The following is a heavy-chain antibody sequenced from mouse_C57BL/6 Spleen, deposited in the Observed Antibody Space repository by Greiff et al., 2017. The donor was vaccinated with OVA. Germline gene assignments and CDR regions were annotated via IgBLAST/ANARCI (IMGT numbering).Heavy chain of an antibody. Sequence: EVMLVESGGGLVKPGGSLKLSCAASGFTFSSYAMSWVRQTPEKRLEWVATISDGGSYTYYPDNVKGRFTISRDNAKNNLYLQMSHLKSEDTAMYYCARDYYGFRYFDVWGTGTTVTVSS. V-gene: IGHV5-4*01. CDR1: GFTFSSYA. J-gene: IGHJ1*03. D-gene: IGHD1-2*01. CDR3: ARDYYGFRYFDV. CDR2: ISDGGSYT.